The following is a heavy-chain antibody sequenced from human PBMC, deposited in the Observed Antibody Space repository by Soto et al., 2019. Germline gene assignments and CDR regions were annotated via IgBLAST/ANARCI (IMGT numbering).Heavy chain of an antibody. CDR2: ISASGTRT. J-gene: IGHJ4*02. V-gene: IGHV3-23*01. CDR3: AKETLGVWFGELLASGGFDH. D-gene: IGHD3-10*01. Sequence: EEQLLESGGGLVQPGGSLRLSCIVSGFTFSSYAMDWVRQTPGKGLEWVSGISASGTRTYYADSVKGRFTISRDNSQNTLYLQMNSLRAEDTAVYYCAKETLGVWFGELLASGGFDHWGQGALVTVSS. CDR1: GFTFSSYA.